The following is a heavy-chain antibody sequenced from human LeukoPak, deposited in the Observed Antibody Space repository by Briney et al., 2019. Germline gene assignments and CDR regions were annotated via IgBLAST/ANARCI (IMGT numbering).Heavy chain of an antibody. V-gene: IGHV3-21*01. Sequence: GGSLTLSCAASGYTFSDFSVNWVRHAPGKGLEWVSSISVRSNYRYYADSVRGRFTISRDDARDSLFLQMNSLRAEDTAVYFCVRLRRNNDRSGYYYYYDYWGQGTLVTVSS. D-gene: IGHD3-22*01. J-gene: IGHJ4*02. CDR3: VRLRRNNDRSGYYYYYDY. CDR2: ISVRSNYR. CDR1: GYTFSDFS.